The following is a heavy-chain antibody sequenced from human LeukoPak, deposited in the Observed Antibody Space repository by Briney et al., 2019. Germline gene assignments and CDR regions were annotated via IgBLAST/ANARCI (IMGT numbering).Heavy chain of an antibody. CDR3: ARDHGSGFSDNWFDP. CDR1: GYTFTGYY. Sequence: APVKVSCKTSGYTFTGYYMHWVRQAPGQGLEWMGWINPNSGGTNYAQKFQGRVTMTRDTSISTAYMELSRLRSDDTAVYYCARDHGSGFSDNWFDPWGQGTLVTVSS. J-gene: IGHJ5*02. D-gene: IGHD3-10*01. CDR2: INPNSGGT. V-gene: IGHV1-2*02.